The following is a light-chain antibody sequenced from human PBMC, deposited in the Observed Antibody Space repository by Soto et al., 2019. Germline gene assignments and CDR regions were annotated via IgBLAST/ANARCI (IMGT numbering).Light chain of an antibody. Sequence: QSVLTQPRSVSGSPGQSVTISCTGTSSDVGGYNYVSWYQQHPGKAPKLMIYDVSKRPSGVPDRFSGSKSGNTASLTISGLQAEDEADYYCCSYAGSYTPAYVFGTGPKVTV. V-gene: IGLV2-11*01. CDR2: DVS. CDR1: SSDVGGYNY. CDR3: CSYAGSYTPAYV. J-gene: IGLJ1*01.